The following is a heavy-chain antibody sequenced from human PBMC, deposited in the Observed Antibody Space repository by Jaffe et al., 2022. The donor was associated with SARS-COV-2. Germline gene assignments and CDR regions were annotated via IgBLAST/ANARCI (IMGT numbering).Heavy chain of an antibody. CDR2: IYPGDSDT. D-gene: IGHD3-22*01. J-gene: IGHJ3*02. CDR1: GYSFTSYW. CDR3: ARGYYDSSGYYSGRAFDI. V-gene: IGHV5-51*01. Sequence: EVQLVQSGAEVKKPGESLKISCKGSGYSFTSYWIGWVRQMPGKGLEWMGIIYPGDSDTRYSPSFQGQVTISADKSISTAYLQWSSLKASDTAMYYCARGYYDSSGYYSGRAFDIWGQGTMVTVSS.